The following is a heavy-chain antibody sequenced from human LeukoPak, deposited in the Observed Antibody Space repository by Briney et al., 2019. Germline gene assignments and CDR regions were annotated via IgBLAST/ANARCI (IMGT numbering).Heavy chain of an antibody. D-gene: IGHD5-18*01. CDR3: ARGRRGYSYGYCWFDP. J-gene: IGHJ5*02. V-gene: IGHV4-34*01. CDR2: INHSGST. Sequence: SETLSLTCAVYGGSFSGYYWSWIRQPPGKGRDWIGEINHSGSTNYNPPLKSRGTISVDTSKNQFSLKLSSVTAADTAVYYCARGRRGYSYGYCWFDPWGQGTLVTVSS. CDR1: GGSFSGYY.